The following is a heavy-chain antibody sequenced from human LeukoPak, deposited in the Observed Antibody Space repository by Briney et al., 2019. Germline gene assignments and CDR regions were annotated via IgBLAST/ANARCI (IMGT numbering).Heavy chain of an antibody. V-gene: IGHV3-21*01. CDR2: INSGSTYT. D-gene: IGHD1-1*01. CDR3: ARSLTTLTYEGY. CDR1: GFNIDTAY. J-gene: IGHJ4*02. Sequence: GGSLRLSCVVSGFNIDTAYMTWVRQAPGKGLEWVSSINSGSTYTYYTESVKGRFTVSRDNAKNSLFLQTNSLRAEDTAIYYCARSLTTLTYEGYWGQGTLVTVSS.